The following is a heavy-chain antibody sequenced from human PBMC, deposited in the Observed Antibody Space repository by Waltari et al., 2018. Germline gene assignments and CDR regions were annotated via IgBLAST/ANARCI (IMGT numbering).Heavy chain of an antibody. CDR1: GYPFTSYD. J-gene: IGHJ5*02. Sequence: QVQLVQSGAEVKKPGASVKASCKASGYPFTSYDLHWVRQATGQGLEWMGGMNPNSGNTGYAQKFQGRVTMTRNTSISTAYMELSSLRSEDTAVYYCATLPSRDADWFDPWGQGTLVTVSS. CDR2: MNPNSGNT. CDR3: ATLPSRDADWFDP. D-gene: IGHD2-2*01. V-gene: IGHV1-8*01.